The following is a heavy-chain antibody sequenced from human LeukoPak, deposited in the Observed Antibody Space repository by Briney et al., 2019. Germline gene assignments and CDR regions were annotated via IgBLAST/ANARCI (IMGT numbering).Heavy chain of an antibody. V-gene: IGHV3-74*01. J-gene: IGHJ4*02. CDR1: GFPFSVSW. D-gene: IGHD1/OR15-1a*01. CDR3: AKDWFATTDY. CDR2: IATDETT. Sequence: GGSLRLSCAASGFPFSVSWMHWFRQVPGKGLMWVSRIATDETTTYADSVRGRFSISRDNAKNTVYLQMNSLRVEDTAVYYCAKDWFATTDYWGQGILVTVSS.